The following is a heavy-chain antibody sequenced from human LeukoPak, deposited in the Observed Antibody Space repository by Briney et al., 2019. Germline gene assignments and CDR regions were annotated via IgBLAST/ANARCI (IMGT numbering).Heavy chain of an antibody. J-gene: IGHJ4*02. V-gene: IGHV3-30*18. CDR2: ISYDGSNK. Sequence: GGSLRLSCAASGFTFSSYGMHWVRQAPGKGLEWVAVISYDGSNKYYADSVKGRFTISRDNSKNTLYLQMNSLRAEDTAVYYCAKNSARTSVTTDLSYWGQGTLVTVSS. CDR1: GFTFSSYG. D-gene: IGHD4-17*01. CDR3: AKNSARTSVTTDLSY.